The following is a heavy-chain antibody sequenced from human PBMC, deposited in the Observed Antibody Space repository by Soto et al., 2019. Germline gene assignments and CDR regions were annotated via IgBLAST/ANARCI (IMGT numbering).Heavy chain of an antibody. CDR3: AKDRVLRFLEWLSGSYYFDY. CDR2: ISGSGGST. Sequence: EVQLLESGGGLVQPGGSLRLSCAASGFTFSSYAMSWVRQAPGKGLEWVSAISGSGGSTYYADSVKGQFTISRDNSKNTLYLQMNSLRAEDTAVYYCAKDRVLRFLEWLSGSYYFDYWGQGTLVTVSS. D-gene: IGHD3-3*01. J-gene: IGHJ4*02. V-gene: IGHV3-23*01. CDR1: GFTFSSYA.